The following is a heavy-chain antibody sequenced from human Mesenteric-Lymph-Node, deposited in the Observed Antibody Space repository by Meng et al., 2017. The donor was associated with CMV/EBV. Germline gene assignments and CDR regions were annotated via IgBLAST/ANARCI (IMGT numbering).Heavy chain of an antibody. V-gene: IGHV3-11*04. D-gene: IGHD2-2*01. Sequence: LTGAASGFTVSDYSMSWIRQAPGKGLEWVSYISRSGSTIYYADSVKGRFTISRDNAKNALYLQMHSLRAEDTAVYYCAREGGYCSSSSCYFPPPAFDYWGQGTLVTVSS. CDR1: GFTVSDYS. CDR3: AREGGYCSSSSCYFPPPAFDY. CDR2: ISRSGSTI. J-gene: IGHJ4*02.